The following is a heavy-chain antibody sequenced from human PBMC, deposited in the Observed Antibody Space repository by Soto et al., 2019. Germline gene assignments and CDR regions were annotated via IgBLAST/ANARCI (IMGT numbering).Heavy chain of an antibody. V-gene: IGHV4-38-2*01. Sequence: SETLSLTCVVSGYSISSAYYSGWIRQPPGKGLEWIACVYHSGSTYYNPSLKSRVTISVDTSKNHFSLTLRSVTAAASAVYYCARSGTTTHPFPKQWGQGTLVTVSS. CDR3: ARSGTTTHPFPKQ. J-gene: IGHJ4*02. D-gene: IGHD1-1*01. CDR2: VYHSGST. CDR1: GYSISSAYY.